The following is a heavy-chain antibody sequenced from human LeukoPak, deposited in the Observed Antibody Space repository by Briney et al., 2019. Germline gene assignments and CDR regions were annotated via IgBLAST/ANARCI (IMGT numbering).Heavy chain of an antibody. CDR3: AKDSGYGTRSSFY. J-gene: IGHJ4*02. CDR1: GFTFSSYG. CDR2: ISGSGGST. V-gene: IGHV3-23*01. D-gene: IGHD5-12*01. Sequence: GGTLRLSCAASGFTFSSYGMSWVRQAPGKGLEWVSAISGSGGSTYYADSVKGRFTISRDNSKNTLYLQMNSLRADDTAVYYCAKDSGYGTRSSFYWGQGTLVTVSS.